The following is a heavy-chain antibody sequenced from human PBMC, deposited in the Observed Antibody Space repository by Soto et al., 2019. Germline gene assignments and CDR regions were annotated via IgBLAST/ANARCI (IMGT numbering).Heavy chain of an antibody. CDR1: GFTFSSHW. D-gene: IGHD2-2*01. CDR2: ISGDGRTT. V-gene: IGHV3-74*01. CDR3: ARGVPNCSSSSCYFDF. Sequence: GGSLRLSCAASGFTFSSHWMNWVRQAPGKGLVWVSRISGDGRTTSHADSVKGRFTISRDNAKNTLYLQMNSLRVEDTAVYFCARGVPNCSSSSCYFDFWGQGILVTAPQ. J-gene: IGHJ4*02.